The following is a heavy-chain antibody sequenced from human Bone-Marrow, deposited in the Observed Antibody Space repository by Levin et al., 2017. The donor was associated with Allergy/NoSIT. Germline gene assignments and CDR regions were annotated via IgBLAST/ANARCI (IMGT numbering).Heavy chain of an antibody. Sequence: ASVKVSCKASGYTFTGYYMHWVRQAPGQGLEWMGWINPNSGGTNYAQKFQGWVTMTRDTSISTAYMELSRLRSDDTAVYYCARAPILRPFYYFDYWGQGTLVTVSS. CDR2: INPNSGGT. CDR3: ARAPILRPFYYFDY. CDR1: GYTFTGYY. J-gene: IGHJ4*02. V-gene: IGHV1-2*04.